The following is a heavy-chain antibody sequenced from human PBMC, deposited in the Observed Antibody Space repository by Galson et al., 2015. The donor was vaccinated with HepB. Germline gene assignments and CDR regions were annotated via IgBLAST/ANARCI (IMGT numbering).Heavy chain of an antibody. CDR1: GFTFSSYG. Sequence: SLRLSCAASGFTFSSYGMHWVRQAPGKGLEWVAFIRYDGSNKYYADSVKGRFTISRDNSKNTLYLQMNSLRAEDTAVYYCVGFGGVISRRYFDLWGRGTLVTVSS. CDR3: VGFGGVISRRYFDL. CDR2: IRYDGSNK. J-gene: IGHJ2*01. D-gene: IGHD3-16*02. V-gene: IGHV3-30*02.